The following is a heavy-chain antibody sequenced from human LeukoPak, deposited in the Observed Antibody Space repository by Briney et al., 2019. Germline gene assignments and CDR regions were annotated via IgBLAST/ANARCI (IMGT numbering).Heavy chain of an antibody. V-gene: IGHV3-64*01. D-gene: IGHD3-22*01. CDR1: GFTFSTYA. CDR2: ITGNGDTT. J-gene: IGHJ4*02. Sequence: GGSLRLSCAASGFTFSTYAMHWVRQAPGKGLEYVSAITGNGDTTSYANSVKGRFTISRDNSRNTLYLEMGSLRAEDMAVYYCARGRGYYHDSSGYYGSYFDYWGQGTLVTVSS. CDR3: ARGRGYYHDSSGYYGSYFDY.